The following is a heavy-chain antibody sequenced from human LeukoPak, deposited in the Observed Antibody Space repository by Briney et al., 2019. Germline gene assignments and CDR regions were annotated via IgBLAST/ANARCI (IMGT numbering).Heavy chain of an antibody. CDR1: GGSISSSSYY. CDR2: IYYSGST. D-gene: IGHD2-2*01. J-gene: IGHJ4*02. CDR3: ASAVQVRYCSSTSCPISGYYFDC. Sequence: PSETLSLTCTVSGGSISSSSYYWGWIRQPPGKGLEWIGSIYYSGSTYYNPSLKSRVTISVDTSKNQFSLTLSSVTDADTAVYYCASAVQVRYCSSTSCPISGYYFDCWRGGAL. V-gene: IGHV4-39*01.